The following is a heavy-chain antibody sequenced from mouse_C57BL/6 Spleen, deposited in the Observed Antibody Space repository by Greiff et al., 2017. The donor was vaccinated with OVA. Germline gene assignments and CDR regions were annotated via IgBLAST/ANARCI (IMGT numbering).Heavy chain of an antibody. Sequence: VKLLESGAELARPGASVKLSCKASGYTFTSYGISWVKQRTGQGLEWIGEIYPRSGNTYYNEKFKGKATLTADKSSSTAYMELRSLTSEDSAVYFCASYYGSSNAMDYWGQGTSVTVSS. CDR2: IYPRSGNT. V-gene: IGHV1-81*01. D-gene: IGHD1-1*01. CDR3: ASYYGSSNAMDY. J-gene: IGHJ4*01. CDR1: GYTFTSYG.